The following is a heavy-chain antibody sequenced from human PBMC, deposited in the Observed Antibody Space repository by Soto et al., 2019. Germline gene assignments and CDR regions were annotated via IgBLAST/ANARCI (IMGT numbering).Heavy chain of an antibody. CDR1: GFSLSTSGVG. J-gene: IGHJ4*02. CDR2: LYWNDDA. CDR3: AHYRYLGSCSAVGCHYFDY. Sequence: QITLKESGPTLVKPTQTLTLTCSVSGFSLSTSGVGVGWIRQPPGKALEWLGILYWNDDAYDSPSLRRRLAITKDTSKNQVVLTLDNVDPADTGTYYCAHYRYLGSCSAVGCHYFDYWCQGTLVIVSS. D-gene: IGHD2-15*01. V-gene: IGHV2-5*01.